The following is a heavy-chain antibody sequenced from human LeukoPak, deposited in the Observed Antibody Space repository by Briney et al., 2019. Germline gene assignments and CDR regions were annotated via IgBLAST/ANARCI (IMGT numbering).Heavy chain of an antibody. J-gene: IGHJ4*02. CDR3: ARGIVDYGDYVGLFDY. V-gene: IGHV1-69*13. CDR1: GYTLTELS. CDR2: IIPIFGTA. Sequence: ASVKVSCKVSGYTLTELSMHWVRQAPGQGLEWMGGIIPIFGTANYAQKFQGRVTITADESTSTAYMELSSLRSEDTAVYYCARGIVDYGDYVGLFDYWGQGTLVTVSS. D-gene: IGHD4-17*01.